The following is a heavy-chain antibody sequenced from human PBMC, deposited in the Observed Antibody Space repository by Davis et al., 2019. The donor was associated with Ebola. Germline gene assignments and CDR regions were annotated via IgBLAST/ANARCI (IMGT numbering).Heavy chain of an antibody. Sequence: PSETLSLTCAVYGASFSDHFWSWIRQPPGQGLERIGEIHHSGSTKRNPSLRSRVTISPDTSKNQFSLKLSSVTAADTAVYYCARHWGRSFDMWGQGTMVTVSS. D-gene: IGHD7-27*01. CDR3: ARHWGRSFDM. J-gene: IGHJ3*02. V-gene: IGHV4-34*01. CDR2: IHHSGST. CDR1: GASFSDHF.